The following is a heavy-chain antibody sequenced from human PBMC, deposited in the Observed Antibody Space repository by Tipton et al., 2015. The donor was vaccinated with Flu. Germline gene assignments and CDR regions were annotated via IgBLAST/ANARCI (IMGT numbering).Heavy chain of an antibody. CDR2: ITGDAITT. D-gene: IGHD3-10*01. Sequence: SLRLSCTASGFSFINYAMAWVRQGPGKGLEWVSGITGDAITTYYADSVKGRFIISRDNSKNTLYLQMSSLRIEDTATYFCAKRDYYNSKDYYPLFDSWGQGTLVTVSS. CDR3: AKRDYYNSKDYYPLFDS. CDR1: GFSFINYA. J-gene: IGHJ5*01. V-gene: IGHV3-23*01.